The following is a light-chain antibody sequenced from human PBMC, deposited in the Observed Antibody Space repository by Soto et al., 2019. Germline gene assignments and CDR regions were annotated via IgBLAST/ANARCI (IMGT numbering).Light chain of an antibody. CDR1: SSDVGGYNY. CDR2: DVS. Sequence: QSALTQPASVSGSPGQSITISCTGTSSDVGGYNYVSWYQQHPGKAPNLMIYDVSDRPSGVSNRFSGSKSGNTASLTISGLQAEDEADYYCSSYTSSSTLCVVFGGGTKLTVL. CDR3: SSYTSSSTLCVV. J-gene: IGLJ2*01. V-gene: IGLV2-14*01.